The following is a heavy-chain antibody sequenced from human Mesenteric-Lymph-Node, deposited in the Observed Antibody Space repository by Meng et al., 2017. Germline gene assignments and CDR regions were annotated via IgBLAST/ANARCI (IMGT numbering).Heavy chain of an antibody. Sequence: QGPLVKSWSEGEKPGASVKVSFKASGYTFTDTYLHWVRQAPGQGLEWMGWISPTSGDTNYDQKFQGRVTMTRDTSISTAYLELSRLRSDDTAVFYCARVSVTDRRAFDVWGQGTMVTVSS. CDR2: ISPTSGDT. V-gene: IGHV1-2*02. CDR3: ARVSVTDRRAFDV. CDR1: GYTFTDTY. J-gene: IGHJ3*01.